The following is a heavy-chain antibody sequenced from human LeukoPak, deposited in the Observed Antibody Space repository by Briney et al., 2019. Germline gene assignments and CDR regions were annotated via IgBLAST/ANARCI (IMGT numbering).Heavy chain of an antibody. D-gene: IGHD1-26*01. J-gene: IGHJ3*02. V-gene: IGHV3-21*04. Sequence: GGSLRLSCAASGFTFSSYSMNWVRQAPGKGLEWVSSISSSSSYIYYADSVKGRFTISRDNAKNSLYLQMNSLRAEDTALYYCAKDKTRGSYPDAFDIWGQGTMVTVSS. CDR3: AKDKTRGSYPDAFDI. CDR1: GFTFSSYS. CDR2: ISSSSSYI.